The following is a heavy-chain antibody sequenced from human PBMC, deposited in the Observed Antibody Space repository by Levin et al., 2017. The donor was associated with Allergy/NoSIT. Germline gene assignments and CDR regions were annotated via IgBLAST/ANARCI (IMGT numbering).Heavy chain of an antibody. Sequence: GESLKISCAASGFTFSSYAMHWVRQAPGKGLEWVAVISYDGSNKYYADSVKGRFTISRDNSKNTLYLQMNSLRAEDTAVYYCARGGGARDYYFDYWGQGTLVTVSS. CDR3: ARGGGARDYYFDY. J-gene: IGHJ4*02. CDR2: ISYDGSNK. D-gene: IGHD3-16*01. CDR1: GFTFSSYA. V-gene: IGHV3-30-3*01.